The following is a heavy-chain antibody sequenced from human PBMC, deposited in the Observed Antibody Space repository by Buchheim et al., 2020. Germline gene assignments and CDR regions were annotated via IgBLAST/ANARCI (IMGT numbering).Heavy chain of an antibody. D-gene: IGHD2-15*01. CDR3: ARDQLVVAPGWYFDL. Sequence: QVQLVQSGAEVKKPGASVKVSCKASGYTFTSYDINWVRQATGQGLEWVGWISTYNGNTDYAQKLQGRVTMTTDTSTRTGYMELRSLRSDDTAVYYCARDQLVVAPGWYFDLWGRGTL. CDR2: ISTYNGNT. CDR1: GYTFTSYD. J-gene: IGHJ2*01. V-gene: IGHV1-18*01.